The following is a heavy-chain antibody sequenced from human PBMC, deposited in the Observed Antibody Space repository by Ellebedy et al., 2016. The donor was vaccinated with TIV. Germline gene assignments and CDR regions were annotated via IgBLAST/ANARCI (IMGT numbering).Heavy chain of an antibody. CDR3: AADYGDYVLED. D-gene: IGHD4-17*01. CDR1: GGTFSSYA. J-gene: IGHJ4*02. V-gene: IGHV1-69*04. CDR2: IIPILGIA. Sequence: AASVKVSCKASGGTFSSYAISWVRQAPGQGLEWMGRIIPILGIANYAQKFQGRVTITADKSTSTAYMELSSLRSEDTAVYYCAADYGDYVLEDWGQGTLITVSS.